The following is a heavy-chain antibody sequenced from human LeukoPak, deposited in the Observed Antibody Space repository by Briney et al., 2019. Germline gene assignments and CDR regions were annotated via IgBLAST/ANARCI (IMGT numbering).Heavy chain of an antibody. CDR1: GGSISSYY. CDR3: AREVDSSGWYPNWFDP. V-gene: IGHV4-59*01. J-gene: IGHJ5*02. CDR2: IYYSGST. D-gene: IGHD6-19*01. Sequence: SETLSLTCTVSGGSISSYYWSWIRQPPGKGLEWIGYIYYSGSTNYNPSLKSRVTISVDTSKNQFSLKLSSVTAADTAVYYCAREVDSSGWYPNWFDPWGQGILVTVSS.